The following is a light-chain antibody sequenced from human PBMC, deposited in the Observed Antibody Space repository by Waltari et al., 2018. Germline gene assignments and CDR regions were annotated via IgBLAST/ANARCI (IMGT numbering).Light chain of an antibody. V-gene: IGLV1-44*01. J-gene: IGLJ2*01. CDR3: AAWDDSLSGVV. CDR1: RSNIGDFS. Sequence: QPVLTQPPSVSGTPGQRVTISCSGSRSNIGDFSVNLYQHLPGSAPRLLIYSDYQRPSGVPDRFSGSKSGTSASLVVSGLQSDDEADYYCAAWDDSLSGVVFGGGTKLTVL. CDR2: SDY.